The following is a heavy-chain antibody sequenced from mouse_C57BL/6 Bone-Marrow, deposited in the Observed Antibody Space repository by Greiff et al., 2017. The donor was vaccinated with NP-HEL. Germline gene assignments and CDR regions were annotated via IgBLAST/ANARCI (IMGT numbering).Heavy chain of an antibody. Sequence: QVQLQQPGAELVRPGSSVKLSCKASGYTFTSYWMHWVQQRPIQGLEWIGNIDPSDSETHYNQNFKDKATLTVDKSSSTAYLQLSSLTSEDSAGYYCAREGFAYWGPGTLVTVSA. V-gene: IGHV1-52*01. CDR2: IDPSDSET. CDR3: AREGFAY. J-gene: IGHJ3*01. CDR1: GYTFTSYW.